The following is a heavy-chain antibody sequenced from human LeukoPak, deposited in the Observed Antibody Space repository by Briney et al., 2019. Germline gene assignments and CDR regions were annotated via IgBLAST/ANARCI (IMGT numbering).Heavy chain of an antibody. J-gene: IGHJ6*02. D-gene: IGHD3-3*01. CDR1: GRSFSGYY. V-gene: IGHV4-34*01. CDR2: INHSGST. Sequence: SETLSLTCAVYGRSFSGYYWSWIRQPPGKGLEWIGEINHSGSTNYNPSLKSRVTISVDTSKNQFSLKLSSVTAADTAVYYCARGPPRGIFGVVPYYYYGMDVWGQGTTVTVSS. CDR3: ARGPPRGIFGVVPYYYYGMDV.